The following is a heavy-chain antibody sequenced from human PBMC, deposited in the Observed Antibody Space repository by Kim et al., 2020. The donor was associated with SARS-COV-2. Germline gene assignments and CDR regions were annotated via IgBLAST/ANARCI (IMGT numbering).Heavy chain of an antibody. CDR3: ARGPNLYYGSGSYGTQYFQH. D-gene: IGHD3-10*01. CDR1: GGSISSGGYF. Sequence: SETLSLTCTVSGGSISSGGYFWSWIRQHPGKGLEWIGYISYSGSTYYNPSLASRVTISVDTSKNQFSLKLSSVTAADMAVYYCARGPNLYYGSGSYGTQYFQHWGQGTLVTVSS. CDR2: ISYSGST. V-gene: IGHV4-31*03. J-gene: IGHJ1*01.